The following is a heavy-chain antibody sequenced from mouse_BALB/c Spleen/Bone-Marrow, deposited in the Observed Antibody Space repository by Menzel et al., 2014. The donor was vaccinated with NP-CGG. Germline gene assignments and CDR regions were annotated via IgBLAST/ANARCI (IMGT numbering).Heavy chain of an antibody. V-gene: IGHV1-80*01. D-gene: IGHD2-1*01. CDR1: GYAFSSYW. J-gene: IGHJ2*01. CDR2: IYPGDGDT. Sequence: VQLQESGAELVRPGSSVKISCKASGYAFSSYWMNCVKQRPGQGLEWIGQIYPGDGDTNYSGKFKGKATLTADESSSPAYMQLSSLTSEDSAVYFCAFGNYDFDHWGQGTTLTVSS. CDR3: AFGNYDFDH.